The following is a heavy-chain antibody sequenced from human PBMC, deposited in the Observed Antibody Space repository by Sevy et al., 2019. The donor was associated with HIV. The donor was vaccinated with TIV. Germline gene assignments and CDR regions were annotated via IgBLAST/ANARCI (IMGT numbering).Heavy chain of an antibody. J-gene: IGHJ6*02. CDR3: ASDSGIIAAAGPPANYYGMDV. Sequence: ASVKVSCKASGYTFTSYGISWVRQAPGQGLEWMGWISAYNGNTNYAQKLQGRVSMTTDTSTSTASMELSSLRSDDTAVYYCASDSGIIAAAGPPANYYGMDVWGQGTTVTVSS. V-gene: IGHV1-18*01. CDR1: GYTFTSYG. CDR2: ISAYNGNT. D-gene: IGHD6-13*01.